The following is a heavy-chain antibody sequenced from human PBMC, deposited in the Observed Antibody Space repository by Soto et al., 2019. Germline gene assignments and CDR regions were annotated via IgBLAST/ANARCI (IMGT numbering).Heavy chain of an antibody. V-gene: IGHV4-39*01. CDR3: ATRRYSSSPFDY. Sequence: QLQLQESGPGLVKPSETLSLTCTVSGGSISSSSYYWGWIRQPPGTGMEWFGSIYYSGSTYFNPSIMGQVTISVNTSMKQYSLRLSSVTAADTTVYYCATRRYSSSPFDYWGQGSLVTVSS. J-gene: IGHJ4*02. CDR2: IYYSGST. D-gene: IGHD6-6*01. CDR1: GGSISSSSYY.